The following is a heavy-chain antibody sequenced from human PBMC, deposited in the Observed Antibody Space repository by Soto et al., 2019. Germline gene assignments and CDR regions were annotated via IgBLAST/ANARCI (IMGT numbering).Heavy chain of an antibody. V-gene: IGHV1-69*01. J-gene: IGHJ6*02. CDR2: IIPLSGTA. Sequence: QVQLVQSGAEVKKPGSSVKVSCKASGGTFSNYAISWVRQAPGQGLEWMGGIIPLSGTANYAQKFQGRVTITAGDSTSTAYMELSSLRSEDTAVYYCARSQGSSTSLEIYYYYYYGMDVWGQGTTVTVSS. CDR3: ARSQGSSTSLEIYYYYYYGMDV. D-gene: IGHD2-2*01. CDR1: GGTFSNYA.